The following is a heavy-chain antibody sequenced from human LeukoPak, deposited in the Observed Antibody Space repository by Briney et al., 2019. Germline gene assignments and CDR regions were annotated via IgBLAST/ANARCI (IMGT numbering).Heavy chain of an antibody. CDR1: GGTFSSYA. V-gene: IGHV1-69*04. D-gene: IGHD6-13*01. CDR2: IIPILGIA. Sequence: SVKVSCKASGGTFSSYAISWVRQAPGQGLEWMGRIIPILGIANYAQKFQGRVTITADKSTSTAYMELSSLRSEDTAVYYCARDYSSSWDVPLSYYWGQGTLVTVSS. J-gene: IGHJ4*02. CDR3: ARDYSSSWDVPLSYY.